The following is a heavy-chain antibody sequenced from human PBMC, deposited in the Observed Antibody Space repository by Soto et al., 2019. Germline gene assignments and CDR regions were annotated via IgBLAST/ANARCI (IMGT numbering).Heavy chain of an antibody. J-gene: IGHJ4*02. CDR2: IYSGGST. D-gene: IGHD2-15*01. CDR1: GFTVSSNY. Sequence: EVQLVESGGGLVQPGGSLRLSCAASGFTVSSNYMSWVRQAPGKGLEWVSVIYSGGSTYYADSVKGRFTISRDNSKNTLYLQMNSRRAEDTAVYYCARVRPYCSGGSCYSWDYWGQGTLVTVSS. V-gene: IGHV3-66*01. CDR3: ARVRPYCSGGSCYSWDY.